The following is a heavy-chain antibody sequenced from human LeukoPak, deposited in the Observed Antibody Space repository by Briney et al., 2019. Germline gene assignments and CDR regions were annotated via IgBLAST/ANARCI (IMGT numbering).Heavy chain of an antibody. J-gene: IGHJ4*02. CDR1: GFTFSSYE. D-gene: IGHD3-3*01. CDR2: LSHAGNT. Sequence: PGGSLRLSCAASGFTFSSYEMNWVRQAPGKGLEWVACLSHAGNTWYNPSLESRLGISVDTSKNQFSLKFSSVTAADTALWCARHNAPRRVGFDFWGQGILVTVSS. V-gene: IGHV4-59*04. CDR3: RHNAPRRVGFDF.